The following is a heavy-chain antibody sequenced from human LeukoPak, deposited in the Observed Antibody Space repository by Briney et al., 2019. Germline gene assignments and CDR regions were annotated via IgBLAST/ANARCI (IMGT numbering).Heavy chain of an antibody. J-gene: IGHJ4*02. V-gene: IGHV3-52*01. CDR2: IKCDGSEK. CDR3: AGAEIYYDSSGYYFY. Sequence: GGSLRLSCAASGFTFSSSWMHWVCQAPEKGLEWVADIKCDGSEKYYVDSVKGRLTISRDNAKNSLYLQVNSLRPDDTAVYYCAGAEIYYDSSGYYFYWGQGTLVTVSS. D-gene: IGHD3-22*01. CDR1: GFTFSSSW.